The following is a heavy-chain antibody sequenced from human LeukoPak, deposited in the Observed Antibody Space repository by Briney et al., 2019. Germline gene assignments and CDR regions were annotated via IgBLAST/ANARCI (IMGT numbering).Heavy chain of an antibody. J-gene: IGHJ4*02. CDR2: INPNSGGT. CDR3: ARDPSKLGRGVVVITYYFDY. V-gene: IGHV1-2*02. CDR1: GYTFTGYY. Sequence: ASVKVSCKASGYTFTGYYMHWVRQAPGQGLEWMGWINPNSGGTNYAQKFQGRVTMTRDTSISTAYMELSRLRSDDTAVYYCARDPSKLGRGVVVITYYFDYWGQGTLVTVSS. D-gene: IGHD3-22*01.